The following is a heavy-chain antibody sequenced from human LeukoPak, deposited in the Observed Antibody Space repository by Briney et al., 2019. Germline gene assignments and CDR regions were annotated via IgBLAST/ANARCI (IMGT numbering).Heavy chain of an antibody. Sequence: SGPTLVNPTQTLTLTCTFSGFSLTTSGVGVGWIRQPPGKALEWLALINWDDQKVYSPSLQSRLSITKDTSKNQVVLTMANVDPVDTATYYCAHRRDSSGYQYRYWFAPWGQGTLVTVSS. CDR1: GFSLTTSGVG. J-gene: IGHJ5*02. V-gene: IGHV2-5*02. CDR2: INWDDQK. CDR3: AHRRDSSGYQYRYWFAP. D-gene: IGHD3-22*01.